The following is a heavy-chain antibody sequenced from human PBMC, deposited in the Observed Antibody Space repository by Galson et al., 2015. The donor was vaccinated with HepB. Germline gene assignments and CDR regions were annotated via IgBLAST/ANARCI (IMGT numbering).Heavy chain of an antibody. D-gene: IGHD3-9*01. CDR3: ATGRYDILTGWGPLSSLDY. CDR1: GYTFTSYY. V-gene: IGHV1-46*03. J-gene: IGHJ4*02. Sequence: SVKVSCKASGYTFTSYYMHWVRQAPGQGLEWMGIINPSSGSTSYAQKFQGRVTMTRDTSTSTVYMELSSLRSEDTAVYYCATGRYDILTGWGPLSSLDYWGQGTLVTVSS. CDR2: INPSSGST.